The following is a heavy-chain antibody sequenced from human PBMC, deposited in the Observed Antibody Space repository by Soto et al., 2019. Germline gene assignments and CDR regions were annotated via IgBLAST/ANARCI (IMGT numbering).Heavy chain of an antibody. D-gene: IGHD4-17*01. Sequence: ASVKVSCKASGYTFTSYGISWVRQAPGQGLEWMGRISAYNGNTNYAQKLQGRVTMTTDTSTSTAYMELRSLRSDDTAVYYCARDLTYGDYSSANWFDPWGQGTLVTVSS. CDR1: GYTFTSYG. CDR2: ISAYNGNT. J-gene: IGHJ5*02. CDR3: ARDLTYGDYSSANWFDP. V-gene: IGHV1-18*01.